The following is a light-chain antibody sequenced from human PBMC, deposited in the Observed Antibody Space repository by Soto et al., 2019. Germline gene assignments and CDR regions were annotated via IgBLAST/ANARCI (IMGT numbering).Light chain of an antibody. V-gene: IGLV2-8*01. CDR3: SSYAGNDNYV. CDR1: SSDVGDYNY. J-gene: IGLJ1*01. CDR2: EVS. Sequence: QSVLTQPASASGSPGQSVTISCTGTSSDVGDYNYVSWSQQYPGKVPKLMIYEVSQRPAGVPDRVSGSKSGNTASLTVSGLRTEDEADYYCSSYAGNDNYVFGTGTKAPVL.